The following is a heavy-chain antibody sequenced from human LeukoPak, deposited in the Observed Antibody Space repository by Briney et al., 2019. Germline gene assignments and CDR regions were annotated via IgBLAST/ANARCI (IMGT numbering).Heavy chain of an antibody. CDR1: GFTFSNAW. D-gene: IGHD3-10*01. CDR2: IKSKTDGGAT. J-gene: IGHJ4*02. V-gene: IGHV3-15*01. CDR3: TADYGSGSYDY. Sequence: GGPLRLSCAASGFTFSNAWMSWVRQAPGKGLEWVGRIKSKTDGGATDYAAPVKGRFTISRDDSKNTLYLQMNSLKTEDTAVYYCTADYGSGSYDYWGQGTLVTVSS.